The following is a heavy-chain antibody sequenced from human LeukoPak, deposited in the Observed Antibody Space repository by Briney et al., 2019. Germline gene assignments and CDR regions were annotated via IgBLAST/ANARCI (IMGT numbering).Heavy chain of an antibody. V-gene: IGHV3-23*01. J-gene: IGHJ4*02. CDR1: GFTFSSYA. CDR3: ARDPGGSSSY. D-gene: IGHD6-6*01. CDR2: ISGSGGST. Sequence: GGSLRLSCAASGFTFSSYAMSWVRQAPGKGLEWVSAISGSGGSTYYADSVKGRFTISRDNSKDTLYLQMNSLRAEDTAVYYCARDPGGSSSYWGQGTLVTVSS.